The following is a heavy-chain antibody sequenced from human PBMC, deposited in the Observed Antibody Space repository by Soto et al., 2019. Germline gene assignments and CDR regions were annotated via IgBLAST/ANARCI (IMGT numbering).Heavy chain of an antibody. D-gene: IGHD3-3*02. CDR2: IDPSDCYT. J-gene: IGHJ6*02. Sequence: GESLKISCKGSGYSFTSYWISWVRQMPGKGLEWMGRIDPSDCYTNYSPSFQGHVTISADKAISTAYLQWSSLKASDTAMYYCARLRVLDTVYGMDVGCQGTTVTVSS. V-gene: IGHV5-10-1*01. CDR3: ARLRVLDTVYGMDV. CDR1: GYSFTSYW.